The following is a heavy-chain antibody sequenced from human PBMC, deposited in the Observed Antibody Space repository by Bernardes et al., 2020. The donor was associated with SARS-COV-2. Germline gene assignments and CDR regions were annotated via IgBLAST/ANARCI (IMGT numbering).Heavy chain of an antibody. V-gene: IGHV3-74*01. CDR3: ATGGFGGSDPGMDA. CDR1: GFTFSSYW. D-gene: IGHD5-12*01. CDR2: ITPDGSNT. Sequence: GGSLRLSCTASGFTFSSYWMHWGRQVPGKGLVWVSRITPDGSNTDYADSVKGRFTISRDNAKNTVYLQMNSLRAEDTAVYYCATGGFGGSDPGMDAWGKGTTVTVTS. J-gene: IGHJ6*04.